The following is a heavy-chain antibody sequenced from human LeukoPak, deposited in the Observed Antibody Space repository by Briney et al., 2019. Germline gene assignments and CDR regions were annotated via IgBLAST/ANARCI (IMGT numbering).Heavy chain of an antibody. CDR1: GFTFSTYG. V-gene: IGHV3-30*18. Sequence: GGSLRLSCAASGFTFSTYGMHWVRQAPGKGLEWVAVISYDGSNKYYADSVKGRFTISRDNSKNTLYLQMNSLRAEDTAVYYCAKGIWLHNKDAFDIWGQGTMVTVSS. CDR2: ISYDGSNK. D-gene: IGHD2-15*01. J-gene: IGHJ3*02. CDR3: AKGIWLHNKDAFDI.